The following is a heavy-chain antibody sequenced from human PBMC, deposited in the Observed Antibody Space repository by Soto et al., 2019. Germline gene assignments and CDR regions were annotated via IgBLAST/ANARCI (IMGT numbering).Heavy chain of an antibody. CDR1: GYTLTELS. V-gene: IGHV1-24*01. CDR2: FDPEDGET. CDR3: ATGRPYIVATSDDAFDI. D-gene: IGHD5-12*01. J-gene: IGHJ3*02. Sequence: ASVKVSCKVSGYTLTELSMHWVRQAPGKGLEWMGGFDPEDGETIYAQKFQGRVTMTEDTSTDTAYMELSSLRSEDTAVYYCATGRPYIVATSDDAFDIWGQGTMVTVSS.